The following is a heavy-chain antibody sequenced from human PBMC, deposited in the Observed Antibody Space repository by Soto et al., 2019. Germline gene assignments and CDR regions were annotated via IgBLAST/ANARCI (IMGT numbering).Heavy chain of an antibody. Sequence: GESLKISCKGSGYSFTSYWIGWVLQIPGKGLEWMGIIYPCDSDTRYSPSFQGQVTISADKSISTAYLQWSSLKASDTAMYYCARLGNVDTAMVFSDYGMDVWCQGTWVAVSS. V-gene: IGHV5-51*01. D-gene: IGHD5-18*01. J-gene: IGHJ6*02. CDR2: IYPCDSDT. CDR3: ARLGNVDTAMVFSDYGMDV. CDR1: GYSFTSYW.